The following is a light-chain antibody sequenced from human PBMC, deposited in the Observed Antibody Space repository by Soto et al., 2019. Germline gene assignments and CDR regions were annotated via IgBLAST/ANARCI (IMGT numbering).Light chain of an antibody. CDR3: VLYMGSGFWV. Sequence: QAVVTQEQSFSVSPGGTVTLTCGLSSGSVSTSYYPSWYQQTPRQAPRTLIYSTNTRSSGVPDLFSGSILGNKAALTITGAQADDESDYYCVLYMGSGFWVFGGGTKLTVL. CDR1: SGSVSTSYY. V-gene: IGLV8-61*01. J-gene: IGLJ3*02. CDR2: STN.